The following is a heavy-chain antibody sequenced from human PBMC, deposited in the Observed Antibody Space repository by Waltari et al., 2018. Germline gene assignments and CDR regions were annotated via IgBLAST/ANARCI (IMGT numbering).Heavy chain of an antibody. CDR2: ISYDGSNK. J-gene: IGHJ4*02. D-gene: IGHD3-10*01. CDR3: HSPGFGSLDY. V-gene: IGHV3-30-3*01. Sequence: QVQLVESGGGVVQPGRSLRLSCAASGFTFSSSAMHVVRQAPGKGLELVAVISYDGSNKYYADSVKGRFTISRDNSKNTLYLQMNSLRAEDTAVYYCHSPGFGSLDYWGQGTLVTVSS. CDR1: GFTFSSSA.